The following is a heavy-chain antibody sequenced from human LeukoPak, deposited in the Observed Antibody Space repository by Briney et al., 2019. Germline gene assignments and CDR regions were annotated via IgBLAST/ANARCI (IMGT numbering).Heavy chain of an antibody. V-gene: IGHV3-7*05. D-gene: IGHD3-10*01. CDR2: IMQDGSEK. CDR3: ARYGSGSYYNDDAFDI. J-gene: IGHJ3*02. CDR1: GFTFSNYW. Sequence: GSLRLSCAASGFTFSNYWMSWVRHARGKGLEWVANIMQDGSEKYYVDSVKGRFTISRDNAKNSLYLQMNSLRAEDTAVYYCARYGSGSYYNDDAFDIWGQGTMVTVSS.